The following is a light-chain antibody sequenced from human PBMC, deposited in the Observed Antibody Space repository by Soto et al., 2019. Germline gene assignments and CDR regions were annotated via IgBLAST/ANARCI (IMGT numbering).Light chain of an antibody. CDR2: LSSDGSH. CDR1: SGHSSYA. CDR3: QTWDTGARVV. J-gene: IGLJ2*01. Sequence: QLVLTQSPSASASLGASVKLTCTLSSGHSSYAIAWHQQHPEKGPRYLMKLSSDGSHSKGDGIPDRFSGSSSGAERYLTISRLQSEDEAAYYCQTWDTGARVVFGGGTKVTVL. V-gene: IGLV4-69*01.